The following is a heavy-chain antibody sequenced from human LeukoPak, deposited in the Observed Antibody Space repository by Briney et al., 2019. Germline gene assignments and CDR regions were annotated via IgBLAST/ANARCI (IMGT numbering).Heavy chain of an antibody. J-gene: IGHJ4*02. Sequence: GGSLRLSCGAYGFTFSSYWMSWVRQAPGKGLEWVSNIKQDGSEKFCVDSVKGRFTISRDNAKSSLYLQMNSLRAEDTAVYYCARLQYSFLYGSGSYGVDYWGQGTLVTVSS. CDR2: IKQDGSEK. D-gene: IGHD3-10*01. CDR1: GFTFSSYW. V-gene: IGHV3-7*01. CDR3: ARLQYSFLYGSGSYGVDY.